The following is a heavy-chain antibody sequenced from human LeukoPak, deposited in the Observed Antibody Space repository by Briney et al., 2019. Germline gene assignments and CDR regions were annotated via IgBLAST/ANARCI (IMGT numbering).Heavy chain of an antibody. J-gene: IGHJ4*02. D-gene: IGHD4-11*01. CDR3: ARYSNYPLRYFDY. Sequence: SETLSLTCAVYGGSFSGYYWSWIRQPPGKGLEWIGEINHSGSTNYNPSLKSRVTISVDTSKNQFSLKLSSVTAADTAVYYCARYSNYPLRYFDYWGQGTLVTVSS. CDR2: INHSGST. V-gene: IGHV4-34*01. CDR1: GGSFSGYY.